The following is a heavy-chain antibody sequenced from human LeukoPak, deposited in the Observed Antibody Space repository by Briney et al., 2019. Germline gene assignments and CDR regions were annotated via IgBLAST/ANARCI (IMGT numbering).Heavy chain of an antibody. CDR2: IIPSLGIA. J-gene: IGHJ4*02. CDR1: GGTFSSYA. V-gene: IGHV1-69*04. Sequence: SVKVSCKASGGTFSSYAIRWVRQAPGQGLEWMGRIIPSLGIANYAQKFQGRVTITADKSTSTAYMELSSLRSEDTAVYYCARDSIHYYDSSGYPYYFDYWGQGTLVTVSS. CDR3: ARDSIHYYDSSGYPYYFDY. D-gene: IGHD3-22*01.